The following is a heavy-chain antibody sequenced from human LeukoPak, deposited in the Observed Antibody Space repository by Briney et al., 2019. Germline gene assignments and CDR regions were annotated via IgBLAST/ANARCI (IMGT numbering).Heavy chain of an antibody. V-gene: IGHV1-18*01. CDR1: GYTFTSYG. CDR2: ISAYNGNT. D-gene: IGHD3-3*01. Sequence: ASVKVSCMASGYTFTSYGISWVRQAPGQGLEWMGWISAYNGNTNYARKLQGRVTMTTDTSTSTAYMELRSLRSDDTAVYYCARGYDFWSAYDYWGQGTLVTVSS. CDR3: ARGYDFWSAYDY. J-gene: IGHJ4*02.